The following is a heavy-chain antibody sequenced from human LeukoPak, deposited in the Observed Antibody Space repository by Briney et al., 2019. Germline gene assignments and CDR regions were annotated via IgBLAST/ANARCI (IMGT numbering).Heavy chain of an antibody. D-gene: IGHD3-10*01. J-gene: IGHJ6*02. Sequence: ASVKVSCKASGYTFTSYGISWVRQAPRQGLEWMGWISAYNGNTNYAQKLQGRVTMTTDTSTSTAYMELRSLRSDDTAVYYCARELRRYGSGSYGCYGMDVWGQGTTVTVSS. CDR1: GYTFTSYG. V-gene: IGHV1-18*01. CDR2: ISAYNGNT. CDR3: ARELRRYGSGSYGCYGMDV.